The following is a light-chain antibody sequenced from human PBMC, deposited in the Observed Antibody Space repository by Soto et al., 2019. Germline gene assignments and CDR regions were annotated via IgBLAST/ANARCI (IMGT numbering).Light chain of an antibody. J-gene: IGLJ2*01. CDR2: EVS. V-gene: IGLV2-14*01. Sequence: QSALTQPASVSGSPVQSITSSCTGTSSDIGNYDFVSWYQQVPGTAPKAMIYEVSSRPSGVSNRFSGSKSGNTASLTISGLQAEDAAYYYCSSYTTSTSFLLFCGGTTVTVL. CDR1: SSDIGNYDF. CDR3: SSYTTSTSFLL.